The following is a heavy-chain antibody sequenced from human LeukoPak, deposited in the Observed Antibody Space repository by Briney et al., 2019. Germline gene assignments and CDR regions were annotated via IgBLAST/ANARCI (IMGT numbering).Heavy chain of an antibody. CDR2: ISGSGGST. J-gene: IGHJ4*02. CDR3: AKDHREDYSNYAWEY. CDR1: GFTFSSYA. V-gene: IGHV3-23*01. D-gene: IGHD4-11*01. Sequence: GGSLRLSCAASGFTFSSYAMSWVRQAPGKGLEWVSAISGSGGSTYYADSVKGRFTISRDNSKNTLYLQMNSLRAEDTAVYYCAKDHREDYSNYAWEYWGQGTLVTVSS.